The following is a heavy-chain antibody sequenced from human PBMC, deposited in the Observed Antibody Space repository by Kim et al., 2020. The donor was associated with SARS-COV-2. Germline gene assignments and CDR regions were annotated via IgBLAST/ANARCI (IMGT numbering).Heavy chain of an antibody. V-gene: IGHV3-74*01. D-gene: IGHD5-18*01. CDR2: INIDGSST. J-gene: IGHJ4*02. CDR1: GFALRSNW. Sequence: GGSLRLSCVASGFALRSNWMHWVRQAPGKGLEWVSRINIDGSSTSYADAVKGRFTISRDNAKNTLYVQMNSLRAEETAVYYCARVRGGYSYGIDYWGQGTPVTVSS. CDR3: ARVRGGYSYGIDY.